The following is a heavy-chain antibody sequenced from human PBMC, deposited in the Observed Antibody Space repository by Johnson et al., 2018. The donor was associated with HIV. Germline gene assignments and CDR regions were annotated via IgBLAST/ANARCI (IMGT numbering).Heavy chain of an antibody. CDR1: GFNVISNC. D-gene: IGHD3-3*01. CDR3: ARDRKYNFWSGYDT. Sequence: VQLVESGGGLIQRGGSLRLSCAASGFNVISNCMSWVRQAPGKGLEWVSLIYTGGRTYYADSVKGRFTISRENSKNTVYLQMNSLRAEDTAVYYCARDRKYNFWSGYDTWGQGTMVSVSS. V-gene: IGHV3-53*01. J-gene: IGHJ3*01. CDR2: IYTGGRT.